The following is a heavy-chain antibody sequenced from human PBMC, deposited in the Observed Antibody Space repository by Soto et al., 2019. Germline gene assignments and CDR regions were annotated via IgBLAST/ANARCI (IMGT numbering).Heavy chain of an antibody. V-gene: IGHV4-59*08. CDR3: ARPSGYISNWYPFDI. CDR1: GGSISSYY. J-gene: IGHJ3*02. CDR2: IYYSGST. Sequence: QVQLQESGPGLVKSSETLSLTYSVSGGSISSYYWSWIRQPPGKGLEWIGDIYYSGSTNYNPSLKSRVTISVDTSKNQFSLNLISVTAADTAVYYCARPSGYISNWYPFDIWGQGTMVTVSS. D-gene: IGHD6-13*01.